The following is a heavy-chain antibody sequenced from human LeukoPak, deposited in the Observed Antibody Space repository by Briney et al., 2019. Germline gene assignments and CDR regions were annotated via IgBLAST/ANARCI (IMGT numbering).Heavy chain of an antibody. CDR3: ARGGPTVGTDY. Sequence: PGGSLRLSCAASGFTFSSYSMNWVRQAPGKGLEWVSYISSSSSTIYYADSVKGRFTVSRDNAKNSLYLQINSLRADDTAVYYCARGGPTVGTDYWGQGTLVTVSS. CDR2: ISSSSSTI. CDR1: GFTFSSYS. V-gene: IGHV3-48*04. D-gene: IGHD1-26*01. J-gene: IGHJ4*02.